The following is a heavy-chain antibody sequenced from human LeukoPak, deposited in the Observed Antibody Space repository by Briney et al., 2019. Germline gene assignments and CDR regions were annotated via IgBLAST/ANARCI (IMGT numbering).Heavy chain of an antibody. CDR3: ATRRDGYQFFDY. D-gene: IGHD5-24*01. V-gene: IGHV5-51*01. CDR1: GNSFTRYW. CDR2: IYPGDSDT. Sequence: GESLKIPCNYSGNSFTRYWIAWVRQMPGKGLEWMGIIYPGDSDTRYSPSFQGQVTISADKSISTAYLHWSSLQASDTAMYYCATRRDGYQFFDYWGQGTLVTVSS. J-gene: IGHJ4*02.